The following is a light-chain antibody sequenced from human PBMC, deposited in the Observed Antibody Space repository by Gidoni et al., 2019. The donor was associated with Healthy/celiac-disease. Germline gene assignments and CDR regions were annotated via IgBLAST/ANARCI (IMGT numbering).Light chain of an antibody. Sequence: ELVLKQSPATLSVSPGERATLSSRSSQSVSSNLAWYQQKPGQAPRLLIYGASTRATGIPARFSGSGSGTEFTLTISSLQSEDFAVYYCQQYNNWLTFXGXTKVEIK. J-gene: IGKJ4*01. CDR1: QSVSSN. CDR3: QQYNNWLT. V-gene: IGKV3-15*01. CDR2: GAS.